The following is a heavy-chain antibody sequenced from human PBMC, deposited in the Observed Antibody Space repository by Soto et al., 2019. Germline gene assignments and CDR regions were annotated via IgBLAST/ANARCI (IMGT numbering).Heavy chain of an antibody. J-gene: IGHJ4*02. CDR1: GFTLSNVW. D-gene: IGHD6-19*01. V-gene: IGHV3-15*07. CDR3: TPLALKYSSGWYEFSD. CDR2: IKGKTDGGTT. Sequence: EVQLVESGGGWVRPGGSLRLSGAASGFTLSNVWRNGVRQAPGKGLEWAGRIKGKTDGGTTDYAAPVKGRFTISRDDSKNTLYLQMNSLKTEDTAVYYCTPLALKYSSGWYEFSDWGQGTLVTVSS.